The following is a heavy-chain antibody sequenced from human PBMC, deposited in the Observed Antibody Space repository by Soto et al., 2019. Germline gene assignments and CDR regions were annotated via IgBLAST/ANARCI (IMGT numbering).Heavy chain of an antibody. Sequence: QVQLVQSGAEVKKPGSSVKVSCKASGGNFTSYAISWVRQAPGQGLEFMGGIVPLFGTTNYEHKFRGRVTVTADESTSTVYMEMSSLRSEDTAVYYCAKASGRSWYNWFDPWGKGTLVTVST. CDR3: AKASGRSWYNWFDP. CDR2: IVPLFGTT. J-gene: IGHJ5*02. CDR1: GGNFTSYA. V-gene: IGHV1-69*01. D-gene: IGHD6-13*01.